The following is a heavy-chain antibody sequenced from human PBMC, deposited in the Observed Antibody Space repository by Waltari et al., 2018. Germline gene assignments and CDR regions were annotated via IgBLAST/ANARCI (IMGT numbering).Heavy chain of an antibody. Sequence: QVQLVQSGAEVKKPGASVKVSCKASGYTFTGYYMHWVRQAPGQGLEWMGRINPNSGGTNYAQKFQGRVTMTRDTSISTAYMELSRLRSDDTAVYYCARDNALKYYYDSSGLWENNWFDPWGQGTLVTVSS. CDR1: GYTFTGYY. CDR2: INPNSGGT. J-gene: IGHJ5*02. V-gene: IGHV1-2*06. CDR3: ARDNALKYYYDSSGLWENNWFDP. D-gene: IGHD3-22*01.